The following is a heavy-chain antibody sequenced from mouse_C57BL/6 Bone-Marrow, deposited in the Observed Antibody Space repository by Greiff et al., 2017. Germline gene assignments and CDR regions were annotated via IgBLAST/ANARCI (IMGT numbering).Heavy chain of an antibody. CDR2: IYPGSGST. CDR3: ARYGSSYWYFDV. Sequence: QVQLKESGAELVKPGASVKMSCKASGYTFTSYWITWVKQRPGQGLEWIGDIYPGSGSTNYNEKFKSKATLTVDTSSSTAYMQLSSLTSEDSAVYYCARYGSSYWYFDVWGTGTTVTVSS. J-gene: IGHJ1*03. D-gene: IGHD1-1*01. V-gene: IGHV1-55*01. CDR1: GYTFTSYW.